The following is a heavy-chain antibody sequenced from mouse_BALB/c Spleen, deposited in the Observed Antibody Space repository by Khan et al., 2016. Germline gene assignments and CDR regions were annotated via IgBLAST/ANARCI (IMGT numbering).Heavy chain of an antibody. CDR1: GFTFSNYW. CDR2: IRLQSNNYAT. Sequence: EVKLEESGGGLVQPGGSMKLSCVASGFTFSNYWMNWVRQFPEKGLEWIAEIRLQSNNYATHYAESVKGRFTISSDDSKSSVYLQMNNLIPEYTGIYYCTRPFAYWGQGTLGTVSA. V-gene: IGHV6-6*02. J-gene: IGHJ3*01. CDR3: TRPFAY.